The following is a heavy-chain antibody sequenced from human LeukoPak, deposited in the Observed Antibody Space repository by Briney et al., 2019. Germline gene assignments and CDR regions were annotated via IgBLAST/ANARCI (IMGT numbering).Heavy chain of an antibody. CDR3: ARHESGFSPHFDY. D-gene: IGHD3-10*01. Sequence: SETLSLTCTVSGGSISSGGYYWSWIRQHPGKGLEWIGYIYYSGSTYYNPSLKSRVTISVDTSKNQFSLKLSSVTAADTAVYYCARHESGFSPHFDYWGQGTLVTVSS. CDR1: GGSISSGGYY. J-gene: IGHJ4*02. CDR2: IYYSGST. V-gene: IGHV4-31*03.